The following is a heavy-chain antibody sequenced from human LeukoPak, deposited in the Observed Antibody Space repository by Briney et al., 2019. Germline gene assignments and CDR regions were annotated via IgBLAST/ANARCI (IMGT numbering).Heavy chain of an antibody. J-gene: IGHJ6*03. CDR2: IYYSGST. D-gene: IGHD1-14*01. CDR1: GGSISSYY. CDR3: ARAITWGYYYYYMDV. Sequence: PSETLSLTCTVSGGSISSYYWSWIRQPPGKGLEWIGYIYYSGSTNYKPSLKSRVTISVETSKNQFSLKLRSVTAADTAVYYCARAITWGYYYYYMDVWGKGTTVTVSS. V-gene: IGHV4-59*12.